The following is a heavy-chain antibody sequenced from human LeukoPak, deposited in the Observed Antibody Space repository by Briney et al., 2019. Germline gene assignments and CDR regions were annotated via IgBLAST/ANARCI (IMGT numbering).Heavy chain of an antibody. D-gene: IGHD3-22*01. CDR3: ARSSGYLFDP. CDR2: IYYSATT. CDR1: GGSISSSSYY. Sequence: SETLSLTCTVSGGSISSSSYYWGWIRQPPGKGLEWIGSIYYSATTYYNPSLRSRVSISVDTSKNQFSLKLSSVSAADTAVYYCARSSGYLFDPWGQGILVTVSS. J-gene: IGHJ5*02. V-gene: IGHV4-39*01.